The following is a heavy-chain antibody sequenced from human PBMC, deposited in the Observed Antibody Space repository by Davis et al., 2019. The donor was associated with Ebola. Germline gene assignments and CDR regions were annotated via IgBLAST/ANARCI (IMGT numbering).Heavy chain of an antibody. D-gene: IGHD4-23*01. V-gene: IGHV3-30*18. CDR2: ISYDGSNK. J-gene: IGHJ4*02. CDR1: GFTFSSYG. Sequence: PGGSLRLSCAASGFTFSSYGIHWVRQAPGKGLEWVAVISYDGSNKYYADSVKGRFTISRDNSKNTLYLQMNSLRTEDTAVYYCAKSGGYGGTPHYWGQGTLVTVSS. CDR3: AKSGGYGGTPHY.